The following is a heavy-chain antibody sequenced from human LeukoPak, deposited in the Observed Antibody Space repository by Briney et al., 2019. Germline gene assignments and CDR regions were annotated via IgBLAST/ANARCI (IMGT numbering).Heavy chain of an antibody. V-gene: IGHV4-34*01. D-gene: IGHD3-9*01. CDR2: INHSGST. CDR3: SLRRRGRFDP. J-gene: IGHJ5*02. CDR1: GGFFSGYY. Sequence: PSETLSLTCAVYGGFFSGYYWSWIRQPPGKGLEWIGEINHSGSTNYNPSLKSRVTISVDTSKNQFSLKLSSVTAADTAVYYCSLRRRGRFDPWGQGTLVTVSS.